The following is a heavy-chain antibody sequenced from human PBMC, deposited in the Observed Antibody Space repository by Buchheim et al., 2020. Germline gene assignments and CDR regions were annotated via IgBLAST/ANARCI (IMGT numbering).Heavy chain of an antibody. V-gene: IGHV3-74*01. CDR3: ARDPTVGAPKEGSYYYYGMDV. Sequence: VQLVESGGGLVQPGGSLRLSCAASGFTFSSYWMHWVRQAPGKGLVWVSRINSDGSSTSYADSVKGRFTISRDNAKNTLYLQMNSLRAEDTAVYYCARDPTVGAPKEGSYYYYGMDVWGQGTT. CDR2: INSDGSST. D-gene: IGHD1-26*01. J-gene: IGHJ6*02. CDR1: GFTFSSYW.